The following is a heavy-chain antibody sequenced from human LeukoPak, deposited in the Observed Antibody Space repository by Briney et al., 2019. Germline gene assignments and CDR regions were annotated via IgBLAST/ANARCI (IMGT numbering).Heavy chain of an antibody. J-gene: IGHJ3*01. CDR1: GGSISSGSYY. CDR3: ARVRIGETSYDASDV. D-gene: IGHD1-26*01. CDR2: IYITGST. Sequence: SETLSLTCTVSGGSISSGSYYWTWIRQPPGKGLEWIGDIYITGSTNYNPYLKRRVTISVDTSKNQFSLRLSSVTAADTAVYYCARVRIGETSYDASDVWGLGTMVTVSS. V-gene: IGHV4-61*01.